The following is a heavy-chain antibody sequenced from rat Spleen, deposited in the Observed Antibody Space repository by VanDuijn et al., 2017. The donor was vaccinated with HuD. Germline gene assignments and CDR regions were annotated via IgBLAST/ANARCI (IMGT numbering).Heavy chain of an antibody. Sequence: EVQLVESGGGLVQPGRSLKLSCVASGFSFTNYGMAWVRQAPTKGLEWVATISNDGSSTYYRDSVKGRFIISRDNAKNSLYLQMDSLRSEDTATYYCARQRPLYSFDSWGQGVMVPVSS. CDR3: ARQRPLYSFDS. V-gene: IGHV5-29*01. J-gene: IGHJ2*01. D-gene: IGHD3-1*01. CDR1: GFSFTNYG. CDR2: ISNDGSST.